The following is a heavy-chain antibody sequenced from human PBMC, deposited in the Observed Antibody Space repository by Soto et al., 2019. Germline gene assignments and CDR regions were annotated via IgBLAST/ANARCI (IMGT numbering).Heavy chain of an antibody. J-gene: IGHJ6*02. V-gene: IGHV3-30*18. CDR3: AKDWLYSSSSHDYYYGMDV. CDR2: ISYDGNNK. Sequence: QVQLVESGGGVVQPGRSLRLSCAASGFTFSNYGMHWVRQAPGKGLEWVAVISYDGNNKYYGDSVKGRSTISRDNSKNTLYLQMNSLRAEDTAVYYCAKDWLYSSSSHDYYYGMDVWGQGTTVTVSS. CDR1: GFTFSNYG. D-gene: IGHD6-6*01.